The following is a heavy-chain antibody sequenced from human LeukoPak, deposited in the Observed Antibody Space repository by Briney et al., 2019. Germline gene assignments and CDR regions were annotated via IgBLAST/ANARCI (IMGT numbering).Heavy chain of an antibody. D-gene: IGHD4-23*01. J-gene: IGHJ3*02. Sequence: GGSRRLSCGASGFTFRNYILAWVRQAPGKGLEWVGGISRGANSSTTEYAASVKGTFTTSRDDTKNSLCLHMKSLKTQPTTVDHCSREGGEGGNGAFEIWGQRKIGTASS. CDR3: SREGGEGGNGAFEI. CDR1: GFTFRNYI. V-gene: IGHV3-72*01. CDR2: ISRGANSSTT.